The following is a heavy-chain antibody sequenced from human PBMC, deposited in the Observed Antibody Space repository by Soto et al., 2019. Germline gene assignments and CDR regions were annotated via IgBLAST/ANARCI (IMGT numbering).Heavy chain of an antibody. V-gene: IGHV1-46*01. J-gene: IGHJ3*02. D-gene: IGHD2-8*01. CDR3: ARAKWSHDAFDI. CDR1: GYTFTSYY. CDR2: INPSGGST. Sequence: GASVKVSCKASGYTFTSYYMHWVRQAPGQGLEWMGIINPSGGSTSYAQKFQGRVTMTTDTSTSTAYMELSSLRSEDTAVYYCARAKWSHDAFDIWGQGTMVTVSS.